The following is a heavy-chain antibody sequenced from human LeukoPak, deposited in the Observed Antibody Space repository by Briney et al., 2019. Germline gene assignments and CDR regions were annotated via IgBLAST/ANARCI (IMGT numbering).Heavy chain of an antibody. J-gene: IGHJ4*02. D-gene: IGHD1-26*01. CDR3: ARGLLGIDY. CDR2: IDTDVRKT. CDR1: GFALSMYW. Sequence: GGSLRLSCAASGFALSMYWMHWVRQVPGKGLVWVSRIDTDVRKTDYADSVKGRFIISRDNAKNTLYLQMNSLRAEDTAVYYCARGLLGIDYWGQGTLVTVSS. V-gene: IGHV3-74*01.